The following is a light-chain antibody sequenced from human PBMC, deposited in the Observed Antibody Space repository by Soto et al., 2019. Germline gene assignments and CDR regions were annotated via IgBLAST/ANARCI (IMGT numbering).Light chain of an antibody. CDR2: ITT. V-gene: IGLV8-61*01. CDR3: VLYMGGGIWV. CDR1: SGSVSTNYY. J-gene: IGLJ3*02. Sequence: QTVVTQEPSLSVSPGGTVTLTCGLSSGSVSTNYYPSWYQQTPGQAPRTLIYITTTRSSGVPDRFSGSILGNKAALTITGARADDESDYYCVLYMGGGIWVFGGGTKLTVL.